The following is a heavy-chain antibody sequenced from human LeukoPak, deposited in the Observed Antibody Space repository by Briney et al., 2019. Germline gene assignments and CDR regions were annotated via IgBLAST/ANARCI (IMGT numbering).Heavy chain of an antibody. J-gene: IGHJ5*02. V-gene: IGHV3-43*02. Sequence: GGSLRLSYAASGFTFDDYAMHWVRQAPGKGLEWVSLISGDGGSTYYADSVKGRFTISRDNSKNSLYLQMNSLRTEDTALYYCAKDIPPHHRGGWLSAGNFDPWGQGTLVTVSS. D-gene: IGHD6-19*01. CDR1: GFTFDDYA. CDR2: ISGDGGST. CDR3: AKDIPPHHRGGWLSAGNFDP.